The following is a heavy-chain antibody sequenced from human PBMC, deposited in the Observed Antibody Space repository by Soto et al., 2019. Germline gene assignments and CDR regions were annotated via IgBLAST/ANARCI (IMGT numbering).Heavy chain of an antibody. CDR1: GFTFSSYA. J-gene: IGHJ5*02. CDR3: AKDQVVVVAATGFDP. Sequence: GSLRLSCAASGFTFSSYAMSWVRQAPGKGLEWISAISGSSGNTYYADSVKGRFTISRDNSKNTLYLQMNSLRAEDTAVYYCAKDQVVVVAATGFDPWGQGTLVTVSS. V-gene: IGHV3-23*01. D-gene: IGHD2-15*01. CDR2: ISGSSGNT.